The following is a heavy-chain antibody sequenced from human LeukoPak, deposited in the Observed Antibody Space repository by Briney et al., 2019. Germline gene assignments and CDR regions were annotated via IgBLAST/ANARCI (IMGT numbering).Heavy chain of an antibody. V-gene: IGHV4-34*01. CDR1: GGSFSGYY. D-gene: IGHD3-10*01. Sequence: SETLSLTCAVYGGSFSGYYWSWIRQPPGKGLEWIGEINHSGSTNYNPSLKSRVTISVDTSKNRFSLKLSSVTAADTAVYYCAREPGGSMVRGYSPWGQGTLVTVSS. CDR3: AREPGGSMVRGYSP. CDR2: INHSGST. J-gene: IGHJ5*02.